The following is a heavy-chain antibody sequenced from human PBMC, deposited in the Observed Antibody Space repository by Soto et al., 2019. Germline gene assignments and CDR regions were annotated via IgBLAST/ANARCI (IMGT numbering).Heavy chain of an antibody. CDR1: GFTFSSYL. CDR3: ARDDYDFWSGYRGHYYGMDV. CDR2: IKQDGSEK. D-gene: IGHD3-3*01. Sequence: PGGSLRLSCAASGFTFSSYLMSWVRQAPGKGLEWVANIKQDGSEKYYVDSVKGRFTISRDNAKNSLYLQMNSLRAEDTAVYYCARDDYDFWSGYRGHYYGMDVWGQGTTVTVSS. V-gene: IGHV3-7*05. J-gene: IGHJ6*02.